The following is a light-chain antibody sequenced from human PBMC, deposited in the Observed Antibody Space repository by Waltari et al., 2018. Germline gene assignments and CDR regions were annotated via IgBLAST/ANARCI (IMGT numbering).Light chain of an antibody. CDR1: QSVFYRSYNKNY. CDR2: WAS. CDR3: QQYYRSRT. J-gene: IGKJ1*01. V-gene: IGKV4-1*01. Sequence: DIVITQSPDSMDVSLGERATIACKFSQSVFYRSYNKNYLTWSQHKPGQPPKLLFYWASTLESGVPDRFSASGSGTYFTLIINNLQAEDVAFYYCQQYYRSRTF.